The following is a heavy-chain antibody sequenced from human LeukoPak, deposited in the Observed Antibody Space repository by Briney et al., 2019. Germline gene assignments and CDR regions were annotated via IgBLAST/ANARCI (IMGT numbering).Heavy chain of an antibody. J-gene: IGHJ4*02. CDR3: ARVLGYSSRGPYYFDY. CDR1: GGSFSGYY. D-gene: IGHD6-13*01. V-gene: IGHV4-34*01. CDR2: INHSGST. Sequence: PSETLSLTCAVYGGSFSGYYWSWIRQPPGKGLEWIGEINHSGSTNYNPSPKSRVTISVDTSKNQFSLKLSSVTAADTAVYYCARVLGYSSRGPYYFDYWGQGTLVTVSS.